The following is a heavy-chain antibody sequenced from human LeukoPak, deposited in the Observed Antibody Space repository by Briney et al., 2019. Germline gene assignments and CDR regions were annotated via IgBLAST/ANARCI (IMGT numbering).Heavy chain of an antibody. Sequence: PSEILSLTCTISGGSFSDFSWSWIRQPPGKGLEWVGEISHSGRTNYNPSLKSRVTISADTSKNQFSLRLSSVTAADTAVYYCAKGRRFLSLTLVRGGPDYWGQGTLVTVSS. CDR2: ISHSGRT. CDR3: AKGRRFLSLTLVRGGPDY. V-gene: IGHV4-34*01. CDR1: GGSFSDFS. D-gene: IGHD3-10*01. J-gene: IGHJ4*02.